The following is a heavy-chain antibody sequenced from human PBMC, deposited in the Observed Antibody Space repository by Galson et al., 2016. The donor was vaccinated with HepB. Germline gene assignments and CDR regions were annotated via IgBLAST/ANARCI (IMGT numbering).Heavy chain of an antibody. D-gene: IGHD1/OR15-1a*01. CDR1: GDSVSSNSAA. CDR2: TYYRSKWYN. J-gene: IGHJ6*02. Sequence: CAISGDSVSSNSAAWNWIRQSPSRGLEWLGRTYYRSKWYNDYAVSVKSRIIVNPYTSENQFSLQLNSATPEDTAVYYCVEQRKGAPYGMDVWGQGTTVTVSS. V-gene: IGHV6-1*01. CDR3: VEQRKGAPYGMDV.